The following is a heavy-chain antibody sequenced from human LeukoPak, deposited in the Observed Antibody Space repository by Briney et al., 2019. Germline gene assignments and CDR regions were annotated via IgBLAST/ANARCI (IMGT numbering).Heavy chain of an antibody. CDR3: ARVPAPGGDYYDSSGYYLYYYGMDV. CDR2: IIPILGIA. D-gene: IGHD3-22*01. J-gene: IGHJ6*02. Sequence: SVKVSCKASGGTFSSYAISWVRQAPGQGLEWMGRIIPILGIANYAQKFQGRVTITADKSTSTAYMELRSLRSDDTAVYYCARVPAPGGDYYDSSGYYLYYYGMDVWGQGTTVTVSS. V-gene: IGHV1-69*04. CDR1: GGTFSSYA.